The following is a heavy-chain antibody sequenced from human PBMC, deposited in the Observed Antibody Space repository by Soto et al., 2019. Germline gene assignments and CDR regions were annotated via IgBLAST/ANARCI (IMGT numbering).Heavy chain of an antibody. Sequence: QVQLVESGGGVVQPGRSLRLSCAASGFTFSSYAMHWVRQAPGKGLEWVAVISYDESNKYYADSVKGRFTISRDNSKNTLYLQMNSLRAEDTAVYYCARDGGDIVVVVAPKADYYYYGMDVWGQGTMVTVSS. J-gene: IGHJ6*02. V-gene: IGHV3-30-3*01. CDR1: GFTFSSYA. CDR2: ISYDESNK. CDR3: ARDGGDIVVVVAPKADYYYYGMDV. D-gene: IGHD2-15*01.